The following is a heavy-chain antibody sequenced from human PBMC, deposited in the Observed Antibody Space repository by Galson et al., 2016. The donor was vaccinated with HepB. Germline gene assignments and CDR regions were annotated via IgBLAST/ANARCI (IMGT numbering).Heavy chain of an antibody. V-gene: IGHV3-7*01. CDR3: ASAPAATESDY. CDR2: LKQDGSEK. J-gene: IGHJ4*02. CDR1: GFTFSGYW. D-gene: IGHD6-25*01. Sequence: SLRLSCAASGFTFSGYWMTWVRQAPGKGLEWVANLKQDGSEKNYVDSVKGRFTISRDNAKNLVYLQMNSLRAEDTAMYYCASAPAATESDYGGQGTLVTVSP.